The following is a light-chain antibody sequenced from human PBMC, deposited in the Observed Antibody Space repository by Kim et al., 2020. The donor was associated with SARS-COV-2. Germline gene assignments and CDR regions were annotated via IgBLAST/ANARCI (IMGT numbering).Light chain of an antibody. CDR1: QSVLYSSNNKNC. V-gene: IGKV4-1*01. CDR3: QQYYSTPRT. Sequence: DIVMTQSPDSLAVSLGERATINCKSSQSVLYSSNNKNCLAWYQQKPGQPPKLLIYWASTRESGVPDRFSGSGSGTDFTLTISSLQAEDVAVYYCQQYYSTPRTFGGGTKVDI. CDR2: WAS. J-gene: IGKJ4*01.